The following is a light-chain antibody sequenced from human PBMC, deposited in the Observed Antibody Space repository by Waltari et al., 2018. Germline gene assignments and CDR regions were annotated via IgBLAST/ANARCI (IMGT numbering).Light chain of an antibody. CDR2: HDS. V-gene: IGLV3-1*01. CDR1: KLGDKY. Sequence: SYEVTQPPSVSVSPGQTASITCSGHKLGDKYTSWYHQTPGQSPLLLIHHDSKRPSGIPERFSGSSSGNTATLTISGTQTFDEGDYYCQAWDRDTVVFGGGTKLTVL. CDR3: QAWDRDTVV. J-gene: IGLJ3*02.